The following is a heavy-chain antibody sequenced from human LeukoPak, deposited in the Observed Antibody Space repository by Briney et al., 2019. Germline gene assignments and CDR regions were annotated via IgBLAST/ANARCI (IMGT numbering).Heavy chain of an antibody. D-gene: IGHD4-17*01. Sequence: PGGSLRLSSAASGFTFSSYGMSRVPQAPGKGLEGVSAISGSGGSTYYADSVKGRFTISRDNSKNKLYLQMNSLRAEDTAVYYCAKDSHYGVYYFDYWGQGTLVTVSS. CDR3: AKDSHYGVYYFDY. CDR2: ISGSGGST. J-gene: IGHJ4*02. CDR1: GFTFSSYG. V-gene: IGHV3-23*01.